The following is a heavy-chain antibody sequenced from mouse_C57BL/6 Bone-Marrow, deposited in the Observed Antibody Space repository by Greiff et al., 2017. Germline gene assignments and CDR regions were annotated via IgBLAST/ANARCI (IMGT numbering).Heavy chain of an antibody. CDR1: GYTFTSYW. CDR3: ARFGDGYYEKEYYFDY. Sequence: QVQLQQPGAELVKPGASVKLSCKASGYTFTSYWMHWVKQRPGRGLEWIGRIDPNSGGTKYNEKFKRKATLTVAKPSSTAYMQLSSLTSEDSAFYYCARFGDGYYEKEYYFDYWGQGTTLTVSS. J-gene: IGHJ2*01. CDR2: IDPNSGGT. V-gene: IGHV1-72*01. D-gene: IGHD2-3*01.